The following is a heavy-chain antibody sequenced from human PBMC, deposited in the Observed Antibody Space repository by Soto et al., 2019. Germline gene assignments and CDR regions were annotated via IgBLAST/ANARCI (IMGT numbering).Heavy chain of an antibody. CDR3: GGGHYFSDY. Sequence: QVQLVESGGAVVQPGRSLRLSCAASGFTFSSYGMHWVRQAPGKGLEWVALISNDGSNKYYVDSVKGRFTISRDNSKNTLYLQMNSLRAEDTAVYYCGGGHYFSDYWGQGTLITVSS. D-gene: IGHD3-16*01. V-gene: IGHV3-30*03. CDR1: GFTFSSYG. J-gene: IGHJ4*02. CDR2: ISNDGSNK.